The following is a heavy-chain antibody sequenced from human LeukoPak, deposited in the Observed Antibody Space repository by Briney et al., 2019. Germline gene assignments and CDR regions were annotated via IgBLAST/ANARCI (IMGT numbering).Heavy chain of an antibody. D-gene: IGHD3-22*01. CDR1: GGSFSGYY. V-gene: IGHV4-34*01. CDR3: ARRAYYYDSRVDY. J-gene: IGHJ4*02. Sequence: SETLSLTCAVYGGSFSGYYWSWIRQPPGKGLEWIGEINHSGSTNYNPSLKSRVTISVDTSKNQFSLKLSSVTAADTAVYYCARRAYYYDSRVDYWGQGTLVTASS. CDR2: INHSGST.